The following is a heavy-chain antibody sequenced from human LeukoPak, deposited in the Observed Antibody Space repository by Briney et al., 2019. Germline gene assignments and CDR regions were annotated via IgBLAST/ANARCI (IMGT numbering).Heavy chain of an antibody. CDR3: ARDRITMVRGVITHDAFDI. V-gene: IGHV3-66*01. D-gene: IGHD3-10*01. CDR2: IYSGGST. Sequence: PGGSLRLSCAASGFTASSNYMTWVRQAPGKGLEWVSVIYSGGSTYYADSVKGRFTIARDNSKNTLYLQMNSLRAEDTAVYYCARDRITMVRGVITHDAFDIWGQGTMVTVSS. J-gene: IGHJ3*02. CDR1: GFTASSNY.